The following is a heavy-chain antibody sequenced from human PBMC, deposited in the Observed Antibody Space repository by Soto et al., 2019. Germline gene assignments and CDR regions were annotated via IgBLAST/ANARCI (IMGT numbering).Heavy chain of an antibody. V-gene: IGHV1-69*12. D-gene: IGHD3-3*01. CDR3: ARDGDPGYSFWSGPLGGGRFDP. Sequence: QVQLVQSGAEVKEPGSSVNVSCKTSGGTFGNTAVTWVRQVPGQGLEWIGGIVPLFGTANYAQKFRGRVMITADESPSTADMDLSSLRSDDTAIYYCARDGDPGYSFWSGPLGGGRFDPGGQGTLVTVSS. J-gene: IGHJ5*02. CDR2: IVPLFGTA. CDR1: GGTFGNTA.